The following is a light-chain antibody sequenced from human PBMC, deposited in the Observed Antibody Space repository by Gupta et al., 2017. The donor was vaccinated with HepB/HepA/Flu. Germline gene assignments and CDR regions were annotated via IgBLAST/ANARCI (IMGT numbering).Light chain of an antibody. CDR2: KAS. J-gene: IGLJ2*01. CDR1: ALPKQY. CDR3: QSADSSGTYHVV. Sequence: SYELTQPPSVSVSPGQTARITCSGDALPKQYAYWYQQKPGQAPVLVIYKASERPSGIPDRFSGSSSVTTVTLTISGVQAEDEADYYCQSADSSGTYHVVFGGGTKLTVL. V-gene: IGLV3-25*03.